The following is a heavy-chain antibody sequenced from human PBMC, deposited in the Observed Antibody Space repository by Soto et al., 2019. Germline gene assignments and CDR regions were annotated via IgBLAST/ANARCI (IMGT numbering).Heavy chain of an antibody. CDR2: ISYDGSNK. CDR3: AKGASGWEEHFDY. D-gene: IGHD6-19*01. Sequence: QVQLVESGGGVVQPGRSLRLSCAASGFTFSSYGMHWVRQAPGKGLEWVAVISYDGSNKYYADSVKGRFTISRDNSKNTLYLQMNSLRAEDTAVYYCAKGASGWEEHFDYWGQGTLVTVSS. J-gene: IGHJ4*02. CDR1: GFTFSSYG. V-gene: IGHV3-30*18.